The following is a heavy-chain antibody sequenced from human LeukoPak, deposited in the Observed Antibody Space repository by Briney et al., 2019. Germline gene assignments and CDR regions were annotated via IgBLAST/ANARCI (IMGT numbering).Heavy chain of an antibody. J-gene: IGHJ4*02. V-gene: IGHV4-39*07. D-gene: IGHD5-12*01. CDR1: GGSISSSSYY. Sequence: KPSETLSLTCTVSGGSISSSSYYWGWIRQPPGKGLEWIGSISYSGRTYYTPSLRSRVTISVDTSKNQFSLKLSSVTAADTAVYYCARVNRKVATNYYFDYWGQGTLVTVS. CDR2: ISYSGRT. CDR3: ARVNRKVATNYYFDY.